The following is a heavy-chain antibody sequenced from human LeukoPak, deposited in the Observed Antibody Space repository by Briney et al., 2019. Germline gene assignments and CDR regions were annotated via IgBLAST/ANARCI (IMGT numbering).Heavy chain of an antibody. Sequence: GGSLRLSCAASGFTFSSYWMSWVRQAPGKGLEWVANIKQDGSEKYYVDSVKGRSTISRDNAKNSLYLQMNSLRAEDTAVYYCASTVTMVRGARPYYYYGMDVWGQGTTVTVSS. J-gene: IGHJ6*02. CDR3: ASTVTMVRGARPYYYYGMDV. V-gene: IGHV3-7*01. CDR1: GFTFSSYW. D-gene: IGHD3-10*01. CDR2: IKQDGSEK.